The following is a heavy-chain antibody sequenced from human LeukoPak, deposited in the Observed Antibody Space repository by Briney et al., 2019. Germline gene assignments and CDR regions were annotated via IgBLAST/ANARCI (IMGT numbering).Heavy chain of an antibody. CDR3: AKDLALWSGYGNR. V-gene: IGHV3-23*01. J-gene: IGHJ5*02. CDR1: GFTFSNYA. D-gene: IGHD3-3*01. Sequence: PGGSLRLSCAASGFTFSNYAMSWVRQTPGKGLEWVSTISAGGTNTHYADSVQGRFTISRDDSRNTLYLQMNSLRAEDTAVYYCAKDLALWSGYGNRWGQGTLVTVSS. CDR2: ISAGGTNT.